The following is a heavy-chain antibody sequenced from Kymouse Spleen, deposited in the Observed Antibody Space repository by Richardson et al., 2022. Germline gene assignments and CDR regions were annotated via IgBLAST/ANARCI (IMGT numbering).Heavy chain of an antibody. CDR2: ISSSSSYI. Sequence: EVQLVESGGGLVKPGGSLRLSCAASGFTFSSYSMNWVRQAPGKGLEWVSSISSSSSYIYYADSVKGRFTISRDNAKNSLYLQMNSLRAEDTAVYYCARPGGDYYYGMDVWGQGTTVTVSS. D-gene: IGHD3-10*01,IGHD3-16*02. V-gene: IGHV3-21*03. CDR1: GFTFSSYS. CDR3: ARPGGDYYYGMDV. J-gene: IGHJ6*02.